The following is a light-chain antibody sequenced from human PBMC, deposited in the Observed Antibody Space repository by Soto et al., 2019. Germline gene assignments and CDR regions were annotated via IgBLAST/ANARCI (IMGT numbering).Light chain of an antibody. V-gene: IGLV2-8*01. J-gene: IGLJ1*01. CDR2: EVN. Sequence: QSALTQPPSASGSPGQSVTISCTGTSSDVGGYKYVSWYQQHPGKAPKLMIFEVNKRPSGVPDRFSGSKSGNTASLTVDGLQAEDEADYYCSSYAGINNLGVFGTGTKVTVL. CDR1: SSDVGGYKY. CDR3: SSYAGINNLGV.